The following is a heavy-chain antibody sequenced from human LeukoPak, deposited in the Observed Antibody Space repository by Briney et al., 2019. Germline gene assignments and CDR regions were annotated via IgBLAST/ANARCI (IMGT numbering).Heavy chain of an antibody. D-gene: IGHD3-22*01. CDR2: ISYDGSNK. CDR1: GFTFSSYG. J-gene: IGHJ4*02. V-gene: IGHV3-30*18. Sequence: GGSLRLSCAASGFTFSSYGMHWVRQAPGKGLEWVAVISYDGSNKYYADSVKGRFTISRDNSKNTLYLQMNSLRAEDTAVYYCAKGSYDSSGWFVGWGQGTLVTVSS. CDR3: AKGSYDSSGWFVG.